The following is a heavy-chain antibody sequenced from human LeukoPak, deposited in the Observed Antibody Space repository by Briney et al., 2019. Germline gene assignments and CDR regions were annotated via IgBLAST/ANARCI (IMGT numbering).Heavy chain of an antibody. D-gene: IGHD1-7*01. CDR1: GGSISSGGYS. J-gene: IGHJ3*02. V-gene: IGHV4-30-4*07. CDR2: IYYSGST. CDR3: ARDGNFDDAFDI. Sequence: PSQTLSLTCAVSGGSISSGGYSWSWIRQPPGKGLEWIGYIYYSGSTNYNPSLKSRVTISVDTSKNQFSLKLSSVTAADTAVYYCARDGNFDDAFDIWGQGTMVTVSS.